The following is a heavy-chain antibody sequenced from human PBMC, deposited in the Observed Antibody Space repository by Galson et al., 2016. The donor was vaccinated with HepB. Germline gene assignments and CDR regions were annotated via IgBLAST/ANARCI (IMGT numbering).Heavy chain of an antibody. Sequence: SLRLSCAASGFVFSNNWMFWIRQAPGKGLEWVASIKTDGSEKYYVDSVKGRFTVSRDNAKNSLYLQMNSLTAEDTAVYYCARDSSWSRDYWGQGILVTVSS. CDR3: ARDSSWSRDY. V-gene: IGHV3-7*03. D-gene: IGHD3-3*01. CDR2: IKTDGSEK. CDR1: GFVFSNNW. J-gene: IGHJ4*02.